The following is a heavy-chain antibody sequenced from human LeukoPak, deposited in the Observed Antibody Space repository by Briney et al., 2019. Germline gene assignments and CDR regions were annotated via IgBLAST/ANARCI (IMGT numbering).Heavy chain of an antibody. D-gene: IGHD3-16*02. CDR1: GFTLRSYA. V-gene: IGHV3-30*16. CDR3: AILGELSQDDSVFDI. CDR2: ISYDISNE. J-gene: IGHJ3*02. Sequence: QPGRSLRLSCAASGFTLRSYAMHWVRQAPGKGLEWLAVISYDISNEDYADSVKGQFTISRDNSKNTLYLQMNSLRAEDTAFYYCAILGELSQDDSVFDIWGQGTMVTVSS.